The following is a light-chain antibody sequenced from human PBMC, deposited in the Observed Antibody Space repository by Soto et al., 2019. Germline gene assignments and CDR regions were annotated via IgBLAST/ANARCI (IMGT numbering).Light chain of an antibody. Sequence: QSALTQPASVSGSPGQSITISCTGTSRDVGGYNYVSWYQQHPDKAPKLMIYEVSNRPSGVSNRFSGSKSRNTPSLTISGLQAEDEADDYCSSYTINNFYVFGTGTKVTVL. CDR2: EVS. J-gene: IGLJ1*01. V-gene: IGLV2-14*01. CDR3: SSYTINNFYV. CDR1: SRDVGGYNY.